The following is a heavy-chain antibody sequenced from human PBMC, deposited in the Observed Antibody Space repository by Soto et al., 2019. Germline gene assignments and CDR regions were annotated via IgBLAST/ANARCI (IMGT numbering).Heavy chain of an antibody. CDR1: GYTFTSYG. CDR2: ISTSKGDT. V-gene: IGHV1-18*01. CDR3: ATRSPAFDF. J-gene: IGHJ4*02. Sequence: QVQMVQSGPEVKKPGASVKVSCKTSGYTFTSYGVAWVRQAPGQGLEWMGWISTSKGDTTYAQKFHGRVTMTTDTSTSTAYMELRSLRSDDTAVYYCATRSPAFDFWGQGTLVTVSS.